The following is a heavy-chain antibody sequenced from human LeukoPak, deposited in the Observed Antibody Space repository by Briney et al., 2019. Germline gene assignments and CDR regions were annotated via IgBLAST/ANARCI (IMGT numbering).Heavy chain of an antibody. CDR1: GGTFSSYA. V-gene: IGHV1-69*05. CDR2: IIPIFGTA. D-gene: IGHD4-17*01. J-gene: IGHJ6*03. Sequence: ASVKVSCKASGGTFSSYAISWVRQAPGQGLEWMGRIIPIFGTANYAQKFQGRVTITTDESTSTAYMDLSSLRSEDTAVYYCARGEILRAEGLPYYMDVWGKGTTVTVSS. CDR3: ARGEILRAEGLPYYMDV.